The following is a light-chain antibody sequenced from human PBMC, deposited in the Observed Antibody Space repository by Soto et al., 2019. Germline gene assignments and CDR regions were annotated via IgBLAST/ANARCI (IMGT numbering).Light chain of an antibody. CDR1: SSDVGGYNY. CDR3: STYARTHIV. Sequence: QSVLTQPPSASGSPGQSVTISCTGTSSDVGGYNYVSWYQQHPGKAPKLMIYDVTKRPSGVPDRFSGSKSGNTASLTVSGLLAEDEAAYYCSTYARTHIVFGTGTKVTV. J-gene: IGLJ1*01. V-gene: IGLV2-8*01. CDR2: DVT.